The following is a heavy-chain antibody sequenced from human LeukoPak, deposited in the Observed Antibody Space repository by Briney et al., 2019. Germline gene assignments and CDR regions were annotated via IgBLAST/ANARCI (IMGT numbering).Heavy chain of an antibody. J-gene: IGHJ4*02. Sequence: GGSLRLSCAASGFIFNDFAMHWVRQAPGKGLEWVSLISWDGGSTYYADSVKGRFTISRDNSKNTLYLQMNSLRAEDTAVYYCAKKKDTHFDYWGQGTLVTVSS. CDR1: GFIFNDFA. CDR2: ISWDGGST. D-gene: IGHD5-18*01. V-gene: IGHV3-43D*03. CDR3: AKKKDTHFDY.